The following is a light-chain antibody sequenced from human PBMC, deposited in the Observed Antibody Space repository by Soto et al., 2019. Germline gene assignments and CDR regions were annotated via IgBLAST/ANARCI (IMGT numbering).Light chain of an antibody. CDR2: LGS. Sequence: DIVMTQSPLSLPVTPGEPASISCRSSQSLLHSNGYNYLDWYLQKPGQSPQLLIYLGSNRSSGVPDRFSGSGSGTDFILKISRVEAEDVGVYYCMQALQTPATFGPGTKVDIK. CDR3: MQALQTPAT. V-gene: IGKV2-28*01. J-gene: IGKJ3*01. CDR1: QSLLHSNGYNY.